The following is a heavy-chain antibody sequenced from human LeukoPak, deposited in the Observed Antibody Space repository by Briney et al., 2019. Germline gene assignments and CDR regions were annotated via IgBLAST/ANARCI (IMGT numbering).Heavy chain of an antibody. J-gene: IGHJ4*02. D-gene: IGHD5-18*01. CDR1: GYTFTTYD. CDR2: MNPNSGNT. V-gene: IGHV1-8*01. Sequence: ASVKDSCKASGYTFTTYDINWVRQATGHGLEWMGWMNPNSGNTGYAQRFQGRVTMTRDTSISTAYMELNSLTSEDTAVYYCAKNVRDTGTFDYRGQGTLVTVSS. CDR3: AKNVRDTGTFDY.